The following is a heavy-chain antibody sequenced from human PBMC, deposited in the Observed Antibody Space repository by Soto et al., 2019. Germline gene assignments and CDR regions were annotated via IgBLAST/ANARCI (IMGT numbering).Heavy chain of an antibody. CDR1: GGSVSSGSYY. D-gene: IGHD3-3*01. Sequence: QVQLQESGPGLVKPSETLSLTCTVSGGSVSSGSYYWSWIRQPPGKGLEWIGYTHYSGSTNFNPSLKSRVTISVDTSKNQFSLRLSSVTAADTAVYYCAKAQYDFWSGPRMDVWGQGTTVTVSS. J-gene: IGHJ6*02. CDR2: THYSGST. CDR3: AKAQYDFWSGPRMDV. V-gene: IGHV4-61*01.